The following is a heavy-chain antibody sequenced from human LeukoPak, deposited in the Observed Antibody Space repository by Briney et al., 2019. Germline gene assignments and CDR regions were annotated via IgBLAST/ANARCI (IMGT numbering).Heavy chain of an antibody. CDR1: GFSINRYY. Sequence: GGSLRLSCAASGFSINRYYMTWIRQTPGKGLDWVSVIYTGGSTNYGDSVKGRFTISRDNSKNTLYLQMNSLRADDTAIYYCARGQSYCGADCYSDWGQGTLVTVSS. D-gene: IGHD2-21*02. CDR3: ARGQSYCGADCYSD. J-gene: IGHJ4*02. CDR2: IYTGGST. V-gene: IGHV3-66*01.